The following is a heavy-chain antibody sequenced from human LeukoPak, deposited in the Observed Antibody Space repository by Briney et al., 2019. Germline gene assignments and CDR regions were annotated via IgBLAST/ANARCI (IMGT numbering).Heavy chain of an antibody. J-gene: IGHJ1*01. CDR2: IYHSGTT. CDR3: AQKAPYSPGYSQH. CDR1: GGSITSYF. Sequence: PSETLSLTCTVSGGSITSYFWTWVRQPPGKGLEWSGYIYHSGTTNYNPSLKRRVTISVDTSKNQFSLKLTSVTAADTAVYYCAQKAPYSPGYSQHWGQGTLVTVSS. V-gene: IGHV4-59*12. D-gene: IGHD2-15*01.